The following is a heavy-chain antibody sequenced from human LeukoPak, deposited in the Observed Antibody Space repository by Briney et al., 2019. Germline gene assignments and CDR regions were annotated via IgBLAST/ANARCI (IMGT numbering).Heavy chain of an antibody. CDR1: GFTVSSNY. J-gene: IGHJ4*02. V-gene: IGHV3-53*01. CDR3: VGGSSTESFDY. Sequence: GGSLRLSCAASGFTVSSNYMSWVRQAPGKGLEWVSVIYSGGSTYYADSVKGRFTISRDNSKNTLYLQMNSLRAEDTAVYYCVGGSSTESFDYWGQGTLVTVSS. D-gene: IGHD1-26*01. CDR2: IYSGGST.